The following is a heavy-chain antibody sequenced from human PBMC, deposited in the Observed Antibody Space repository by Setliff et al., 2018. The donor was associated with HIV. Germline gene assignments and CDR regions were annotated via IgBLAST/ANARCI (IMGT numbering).Heavy chain of an antibody. Sequence: GASVKVSCKISGYTLTELSIHGVRQAPGKGLEWLANFDPEDGETFYAQKFQGRLTMTEDTSTDTAYMELSSLRSDDTAMYYCATDPGYSSTWYSESFQHWGKGTVVTVAS. CDR3: ATDPGYSSTWYSESFQH. V-gene: IGHV1-24*01. CDR1: GYTLTELS. CDR2: FDPEDGET. D-gene: IGHD6-13*01. J-gene: IGHJ1*01.